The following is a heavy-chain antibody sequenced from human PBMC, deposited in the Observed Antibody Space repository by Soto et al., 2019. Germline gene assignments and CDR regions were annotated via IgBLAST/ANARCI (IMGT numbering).Heavy chain of an antibody. Sequence: EVQLLESGGGLVQPGGSLRLSSAASGFTFSSYAMSWVRQAPGKGLEWVSAISGSGGSTYYADSVKGRFTISRDNSKNTLYPQMNSLRAEDTAVYYCAKDDSSGPGGMDVWGQGTTVTVSS. CDR2: ISGSGGST. D-gene: IGHD6-19*01. J-gene: IGHJ6*02. V-gene: IGHV3-23*01. CDR3: AKDDSSGPGGMDV. CDR1: GFTFSSYA.